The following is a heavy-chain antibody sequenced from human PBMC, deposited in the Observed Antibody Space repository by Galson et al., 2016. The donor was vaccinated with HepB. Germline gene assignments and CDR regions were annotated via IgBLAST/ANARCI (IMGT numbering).Heavy chain of an antibody. D-gene: IGHD2-8*01. J-gene: IGHJ6*02. CDR3: ARSHTEMVPSGIRNFYGMDV. Sequence: GGTFTKYALTWVRQAPGQGLEWMGGIIPMIGSPVYAQKFQGRVTITADEPTNIAYMELSSLTSEDTAVYYCARSHTEMVPSGIRNFYGMDVWGQGTTVIVSS. V-gene: IGHV1-69*01. CDR1: GGTFTKYA. CDR2: IIPMIGSP.